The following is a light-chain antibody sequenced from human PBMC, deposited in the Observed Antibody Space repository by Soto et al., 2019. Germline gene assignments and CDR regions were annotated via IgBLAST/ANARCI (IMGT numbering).Light chain of an antibody. Sequence: EIVLTQSPGTLSLSPGERATLSCRASESVSSYLLWFQQAPGQAPRLLIYDASNRATGIPARFSGSGSGTDFTLTISSLEPEDFAVYYCQQRYKWPPITFGQGTRLEIK. CDR2: DAS. CDR1: ESVSSY. J-gene: IGKJ5*01. CDR3: QQRYKWPPIT. V-gene: IGKV3-11*01.